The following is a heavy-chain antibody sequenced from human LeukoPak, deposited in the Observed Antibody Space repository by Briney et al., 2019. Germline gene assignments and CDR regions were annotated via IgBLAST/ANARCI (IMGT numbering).Heavy chain of an antibody. D-gene: IGHD3-10*01. CDR1: GFTFDKSA. J-gene: IGHJ4*02. V-gene: IGHV3-43*02. CDR3: AKASSGSSYSPIDY. CDR2: ISGDGGST. Sequence: PGGSLRLSCAASGFTFDKSAMDWVRQAPGKGLEWVSVISGDGGSTYYANSVKGRFTISRDNSKNSLYLQMNSLRTGDAAFYYCAKASSGSSYSPIDYWGQGTLVTVSS.